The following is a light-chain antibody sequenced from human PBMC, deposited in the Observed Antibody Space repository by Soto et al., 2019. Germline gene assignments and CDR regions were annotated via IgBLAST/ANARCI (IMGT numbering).Light chain of an antibody. CDR1: SSDVGGYNY. CDR3: SSYTSSSTEV. V-gene: IGLV2-14*01. J-gene: IGLJ1*01. CDR2: DVS. Sequence: QSALTKPASVSWSPGQSFTISCTGTSSDVGGYNYVSWYQQHPGKAPKLMIYDVSNRPSGVSNRFSGSKSGNTASLTISGLQAEDEADYYCSSYTSSSTEVFGTGTKLTVL.